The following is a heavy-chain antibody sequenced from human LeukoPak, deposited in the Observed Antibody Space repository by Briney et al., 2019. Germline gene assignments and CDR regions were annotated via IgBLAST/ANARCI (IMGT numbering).Heavy chain of an antibody. D-gene: IGHD6-19*01. Sequence: ASVKVSCKASGYTFTGYYMHWVRQAPGQGLEWMGWINTNTGNPTYAQGFTGRFVFSLDTSVSTAYLQISSLKAEDTAVYYCARDQRPRIAVAGLFDYWGQGTLVTVSS. CDR2: INTNTGNP. V-gene: IGHV7-4-1*02. CDR3: ARDQRPRIAVAGLFDY. J-gene: IGHJ4*02. CDR1: GYTFTGYY.